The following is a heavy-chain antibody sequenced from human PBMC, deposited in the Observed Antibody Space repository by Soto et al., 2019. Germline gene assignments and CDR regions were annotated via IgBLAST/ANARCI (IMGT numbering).Heavy chain of an antibody. CDR3: ARWGVFSAGTTFDY. J-gene: IGHJ4*02. D-gene: IGHD1-7*01. V-gene: IGHV4-34*01. Sequence: SETLSLTCAVYGGSFSGYYWSWIRQPPGKGLEWIGEINHSGSTNYNPSLKSRVTISVDTSKNQFSLKLSSVTAADTAVYYCARWGVFSAGTTFDYWGQGTLVTVSS. CDR1: GGSFSGYY. CDR2: INHSGST.